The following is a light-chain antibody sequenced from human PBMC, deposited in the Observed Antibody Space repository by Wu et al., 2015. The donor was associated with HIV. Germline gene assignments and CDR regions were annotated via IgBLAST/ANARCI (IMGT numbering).Light chain of an antibody. J-gene: IGKJ4*01. V-gene: IGKV3-15*01. CDR2: AAS. CDR3: QQYNDWPPLT. Sequence: ERLMTQSPATLSVSPGEKATLFCRASQSVNTHLAWYQQRPGQAPRLLIYAASTRATGVPARFSGGGSGTEFTLTISNMQSEDFAVYHCQQYNDWPPLTFGGGTKVELK. CDR1: QSVNTH.